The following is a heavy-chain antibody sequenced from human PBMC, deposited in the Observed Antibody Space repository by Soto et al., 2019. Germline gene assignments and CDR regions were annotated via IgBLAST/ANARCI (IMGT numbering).Heavy chain of an antibody. D-gene: IGHD3-10*01. CDR3: ARPQTMAGRDYYYGMDV. CDR2: IIPIFGTA. Sequence: SVKVSCKASGGTFSSYAISWVRQAPGQGLEWMGGIIPIFGTANYAQKFQGRVTITADESTSTAYMELSSLRSEDTAVYYCARPQTMAGRDYYYGMDVWGQGTTVTVSS. V-gene: IGHV1-69*13. CDR1: GGTFSSYA. J-gene: IGHJ6*02.